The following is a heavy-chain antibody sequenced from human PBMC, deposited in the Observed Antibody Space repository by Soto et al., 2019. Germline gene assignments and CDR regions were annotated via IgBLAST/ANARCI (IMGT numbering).Heavy chain of an antibody. Sequence: SETLSLTCTVSGGSISSYYWSWIRQPPGKGLEWIGYIYYSGSTNYNPSLKSRVTISVDTSKNQFSLRLSSVTAADTAVYYCARGAHYYYSGMDVWGQGTTVTVSS. D-gene: IGHD3-16*01. CDR3: ARGAHYYYSGMDV. CDR1: GGSISSYY. V-gene: IGHV4-59*08. J-gene: IGHJ6*02. CDR2: IYYSGST.